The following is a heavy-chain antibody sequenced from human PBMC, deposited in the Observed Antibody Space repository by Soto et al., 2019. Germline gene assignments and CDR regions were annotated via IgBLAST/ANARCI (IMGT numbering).Heavy chain of an antibody. J-gene: IGHJ4*02. Sequence: QITLKESGPTLVKPTQTLTLTCTFSGLSLSTSEIGVGWVRQSPGKALEWLALSYWDDNKRFSPSLRSRLTITKDTAKNQVVLTMTNMDPVDTATYYGIHRTRFGDFDSWGQGTLVTVSS. CDR2: SYWDDNK. V-gene: IGHV2-5*02. CDR1: GLSLSTSEIG. D-gene: IGHD3-10*02. CDR3: IHRTRFGDFDS.